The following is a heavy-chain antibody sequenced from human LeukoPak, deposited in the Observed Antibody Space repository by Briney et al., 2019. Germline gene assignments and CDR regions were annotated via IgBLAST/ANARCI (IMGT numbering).Heavy chain of an antibody. CDR1: GGSISSYY. Sequence: SETLCLTCTVSGGSISSYYWSWIRQPPGKGLEWIGYIYYSGSTNYNPSLKSRVTISVDTSKNQFSLKLSSVTAADTAVYYCARVTEDSSSWYGYYYYGMDVWGQGTTVTVSS. J-gene: IGHJ6*02. CDR2: IYYSGST. D-gene: IGHD6-13*01. V-gene: IGHV4-59*01. CDR3: ARVTEDSSSWYGYYYYGMDV.